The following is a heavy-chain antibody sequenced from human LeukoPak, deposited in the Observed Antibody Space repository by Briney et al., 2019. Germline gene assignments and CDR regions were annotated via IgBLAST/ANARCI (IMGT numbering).Heavy chain of an antibody. D-gene: IGHD7-27*01. V-gene: IGHV1-2*02. CDR3: ARRLTGVDY. Sequence: SVKVSCKTSGYTFTDYYLHWVRQAPGQGLEWMGWINPNSGGTNYAQKFQGRVTMTRDTSISTVYMELNSLRSDDTAVYYCARRLTGVDYWGQGTQVTVSS. CDR2: INPNSGGT. J-gene: IGHJ4*02. CDR1: GYTFTDYY.